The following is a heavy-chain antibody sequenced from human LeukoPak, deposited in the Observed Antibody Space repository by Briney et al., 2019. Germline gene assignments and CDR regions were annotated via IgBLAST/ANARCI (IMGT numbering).Heavy chain of an antibody. CDR2: INPNSGGT. V-gene: IGHV1-2*02. CDR3: ARVGGYSYGYTFDY. J-gene: IGHJ4*02. CDR1: GYTFTSYY. D-gene: IGHD5-18*01. Sequence: ASVKVSCKASGYTFTSYYMHWVRQSPGQGLEWIRWINPNSGGTNYAQKFQGRVTMTRDTPISTAYMELSRLRSDDTAVYYCARVGGYSYGYTFDYWGQGTLVTVSS.